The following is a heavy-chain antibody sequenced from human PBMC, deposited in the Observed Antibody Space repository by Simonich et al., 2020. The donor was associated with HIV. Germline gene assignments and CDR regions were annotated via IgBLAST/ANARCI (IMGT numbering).Heavy chain of an antibody. CDR3: ETDSPLVLTSAFDS. J-gene: IGHJ4*02. Sequence: QVQLVQSGAEVKKPGASVKVSCKASGYTFISYAMNRVRQAPGQGLEWMGGINTNTGHPTYVQGFTGRFVFSLDPSVSTAYLQISSLKAEDTAVYYCETDSPLVLTSAFDSWGQGTLVTVSS. CDR1: GYTFISYA. V-gene: IGHV7-4-1*02. D-gene: IGHD2-2*01. CDR2: INTNTGHP.